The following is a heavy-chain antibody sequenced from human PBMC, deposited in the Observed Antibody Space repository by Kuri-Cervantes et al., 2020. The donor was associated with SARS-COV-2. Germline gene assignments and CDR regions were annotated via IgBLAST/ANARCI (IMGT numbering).Heavy chain of an antibody. Sequence: SETLSLTCTVSGGSISSSSYYWGWIRQPPGKGLEWIGSIYYSGSTYYNPSLKCRVTIPVDTSKNQFSLKLSSVTAADTAVYYCARDLSGGTMVQGVRFDYWGQGTLVTVSS. V-gene: IGHV4-39*02. CDR3: ARDLSGGTMVQGVRFDY. D-gene: IGHD3-10*01. J-gene: IGHJ4*02. CDR2: IYYSGST. CDR1: GGSISSSSYY.